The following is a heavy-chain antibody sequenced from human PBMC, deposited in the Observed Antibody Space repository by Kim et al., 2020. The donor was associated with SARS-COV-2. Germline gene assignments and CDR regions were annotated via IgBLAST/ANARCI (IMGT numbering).Heavy chain of an antibody. D-gene: IGHD6-19*01. CDR2: ISGSSGST. CDR1: GFTFSSYA. CDR3: ARWREGAVAAPDD. Sequence: GGSLRLSCAASGFTFSSYAMSWVRQTPGKGLEWVSVISGSSGSTYYADSVKGRFTISRDNFKNTVYLQMNSLRVEETAVYYCARWREGAVAAPDDWGQGSLVTGS. J-gene: IGHJ4*02. V-gene: IGHV3-23*01.